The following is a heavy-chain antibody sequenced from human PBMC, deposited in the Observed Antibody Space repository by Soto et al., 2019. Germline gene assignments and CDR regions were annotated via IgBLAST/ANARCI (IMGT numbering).Heavy chain of an antibody. J-gene: IGHJ4*02. Sequence: GGSLRLSCEASGITFSSYWMIWVRQAPGNGLEWVANIKEDGSDKYYAESVKGRFSISRDNVRNVLYLEMNSLRAEDTGVYYCARYRFGFGPTYWGQGTLVTVSS. CDR3: ARYRFGFGPTY. V-gene: IGHV3-7*03. CDR2: IKEDGSDK. CDR1: GITFSSYW. D-gene: IGHD5-18*01.